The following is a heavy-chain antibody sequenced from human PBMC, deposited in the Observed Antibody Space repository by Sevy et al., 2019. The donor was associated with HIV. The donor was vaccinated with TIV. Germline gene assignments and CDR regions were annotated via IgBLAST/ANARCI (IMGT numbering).Heavy chain of an antibody. CDR3: ARPSGSGSWEAFDV. Sequence: AGSLRLSCAASGFTFNTDTMNWVLQAPGEGLEWVSSISSSVNYIYYADSGKGPFTISRDNAKNSLFLQMNNLKAEDTAVYYCARPSGSGSWEAFDVWGQGTMVTVSS. J-gene: IGHJ3*01. CDR2: ISSSVNYI. D-gene: IGHD3-10*01. V-gene: IGHV3-21*01. CDR1: GFTFNTDT.